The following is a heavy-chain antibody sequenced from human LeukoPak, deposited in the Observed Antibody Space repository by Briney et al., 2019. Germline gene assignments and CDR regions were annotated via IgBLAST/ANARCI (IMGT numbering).Heavy chain of an antibody. CDR1: GFIFSSCA. J-gene: IGHJ6*04. CDR2: ISGSGDST. CDR3: AGDAGAPLLYFYYYYGMDV. V-gene: IGHV3-23*01. Sequence: PGGSLRLSCAASGFIFSSCAMSGVRQAPGRGVEWVTAISGSGDSTYCADSVGGRFTISRDNSKNAVSLKMNRLRAEDTAVYYSAGDAGAPLLYFYYYYGMDVWGKGTTVTVSS. D-gene: IGHD3-10*01.